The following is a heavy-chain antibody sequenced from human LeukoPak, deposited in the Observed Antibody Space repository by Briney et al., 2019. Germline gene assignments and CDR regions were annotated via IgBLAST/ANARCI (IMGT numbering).Heavy chain of an antibody. J-gene: IGHJ5*02. CDR1: GGSISSSSYY. Sequence: SETLSLTCTVSGGSISSSSYYWGWIRQPPGKGLEWIGSIYYSGSTYYNPSLKSRVTISVDTSKNQFSLKLSSVTAADTAVYYCARGTAVVAATGGNWFDPWGQGTLVTVSS. CDR3: ARGTAVVAATGGNWFDP. V-gene: IGHV4-39*01. D-gene: IGHD2-15*01. CDR2: IYYSGST.